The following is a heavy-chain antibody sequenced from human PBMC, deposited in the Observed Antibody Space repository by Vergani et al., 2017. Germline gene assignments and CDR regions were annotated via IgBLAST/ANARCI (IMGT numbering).Heavy chain of an antibody. CDR3: AKVVGKNTDYGYLDY. Sequence: QVQLVETGGGVVQPGGSLRLYCATSGFSFNTYGTHWIRQAPGKGLEWVAFIGHDGRIKYNVDSVKGRFTISRDTSKKTLSLQMRSLRADDTAVYYSAKVVGKNTDYGYLDYWGQGTVVTVSS. CDR1: GFSFNTYG. CDR2: IGHDGRIK. D-gene: IGHD4-17*01. V-gene: IGHV3-30*02. J-gene: IGHJ4*02.